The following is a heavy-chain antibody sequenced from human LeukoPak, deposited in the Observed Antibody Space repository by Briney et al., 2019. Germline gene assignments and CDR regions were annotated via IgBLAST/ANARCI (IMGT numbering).Heavy chain of an antibody. Sequence: GGSLRLSCAASGFTFSSYEMHWVRQAPGKGLEWISYISSSGGTIYYADSVEGRFTISRDNGKNSLYLQMNSLRTEDTAVYYCARVHYNTAMVDIDYWGQGTLVTVSS. V-gene: IGHV3-48*03. CDR1: GFTFSSYE. CDR3: ARVHYNTAMVDIDY. D-gene: IGHD5-18*01. CDR2: ISSSGGTI. J-gene: IGHJ4*02.